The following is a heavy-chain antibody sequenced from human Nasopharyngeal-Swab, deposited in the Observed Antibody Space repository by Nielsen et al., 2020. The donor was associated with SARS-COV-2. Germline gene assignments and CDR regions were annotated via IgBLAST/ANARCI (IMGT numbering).Heavy chain of an antibody. V-gene: IGHV1-46*01. CDR2: INPSGGST. CDR3: ARDMSWDGTSRSVYYGMDV. D-gene: IGHD2-2*01. Sequence: ASVKVSCKASGYTFTSYYMHWVRQATGQGLEWMGIINPSGGSTSYAQKFQGRVTMTRDKSTSTVYMALSSLISEDTAVYYCARDMSWDGTSRSVYYGMDVWGQGTTVTVSS. CDR1: GYTFTSYY. J-gene: IGHJ6*02.